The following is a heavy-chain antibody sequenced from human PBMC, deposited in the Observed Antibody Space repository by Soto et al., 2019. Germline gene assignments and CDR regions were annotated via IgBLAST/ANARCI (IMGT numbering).Heavy chain of an antibody. CDR3: ARQLPAALSDAYDF. J-gene: IGHJ3*01. V-gene: IGHV4-30-2*01. D-gene: IGHD2-2*01. CDR1: GGSINSGNYS. Sequence: QLQLQESGSGLVKPSQTLSLTCAVSGGSINSGNYSWSWIRQPPGKGLGWIGYIYYSGRTYYNPSLKRRVTMSVDSSKNQLSLKLSSATVADTAAYYCARQLPAALSDAYDFWGRGTLVTVSS. CDR2: IYYSGRT.